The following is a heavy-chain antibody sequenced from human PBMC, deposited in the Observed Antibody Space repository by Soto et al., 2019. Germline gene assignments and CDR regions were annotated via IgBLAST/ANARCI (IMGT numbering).Heavy chain of an antibody. CDR1: GFTFDDYA. CDR2: ISWNSGSI. Sequence: GGSLRLSCAASGFTFDDYAMHWVRQAPGKGLEWVSGISWNSGSIGYADSVKGRFTISRDNAKNSLYLQMNSLRAEDTALYYCAKALVVPGPDAFDIWGQGTTVTVSS. V-gene: IGHV3-9*01. CDR3: AKALVVPGPDAFDI. J-gene: IGHJ3*02. D-gene: IGHD2-2*01.